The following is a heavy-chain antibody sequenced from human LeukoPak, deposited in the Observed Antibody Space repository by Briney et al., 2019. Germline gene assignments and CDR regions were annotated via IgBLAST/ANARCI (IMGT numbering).Heavy chain of an antibody. CDR3: ARRAVATDF. Sequence: SETLSLTCSVSGGSISSINYYWGWIRQPPGKGLEWIGSIYYGGSTYYNPSIKSRVTIFVDTSKNQFSLKLSSVTAADTAVYYCARRAVATDFWGQGSLVTVSS. CDR2: IYYGGST. J-gene: IGHJ4*02. V-gene: IGHV4-39*01. D-gene: IGHD6-19*01. CDR1: GGSISSINYY.